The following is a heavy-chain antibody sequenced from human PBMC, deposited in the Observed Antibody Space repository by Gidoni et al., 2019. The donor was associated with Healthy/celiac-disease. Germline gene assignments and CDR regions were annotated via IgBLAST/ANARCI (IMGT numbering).Heavy chain of an antibody. CDR2: INSDGSST. Sequence: EVQLVESGGGLVQPGGSLRLSCAASGFTFGSYWMHWVRQAPGKGLVWVSRINSDGSSTNYADSVKGRFTISRDNAKNTLYLQMNSLRAEDTAVYYCARDSGGYYYDSFPFDYWGQGTLVTVSS. V-gene: IGHV3-74*01. D-gene: IGHD3-22*01. J-gene: IGHJ4*02. CDR3: ARDSGGYYYDSFPFDY. CDR1: GFTFGSYW.